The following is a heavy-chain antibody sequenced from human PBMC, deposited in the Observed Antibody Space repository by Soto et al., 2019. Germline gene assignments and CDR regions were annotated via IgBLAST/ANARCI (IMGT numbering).Heavy chain of an antibody. CDR2: ISGSGGST. J-gene: IGHJ4*02. D-gene: IGHD3-9*01. CDR3: AKDPAPRGYDILTGYN. Sequence: PGGPMRLSCAASGLTFSSHAMIWVRQATGKGLEWVSAISGSGGSTDYADSVKGRFTISRDNSKNTLYLQMNSLRAEDTAVYYCAKDPAPRGYDILTGYNWGQGTLVTVSS. CDR1: GLTFSSHA. V-gene: IGHV3-23*01.